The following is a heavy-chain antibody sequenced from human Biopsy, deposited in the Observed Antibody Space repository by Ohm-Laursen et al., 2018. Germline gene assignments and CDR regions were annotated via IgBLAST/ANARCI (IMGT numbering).Heavy chain of an antibody. Sequence: TLPLTCAVSGESFNGYYWSWIRQTPGKGLEWIGEINHSGRTNYNPSLKSRVTISVDTSKNQFSLKVRSVAAADTAVYYCVRGVDYYDPYHYYALDVWGQGTTVTVSS. V-gene: IGHV4-34*01. CDR3: VRGVDYYDPYHYYALDV. CDR1: GESFNGYY. CDR2: INHSGRT. J-gene: IGHJ6*02. D-gene: IGHD3-22*01.